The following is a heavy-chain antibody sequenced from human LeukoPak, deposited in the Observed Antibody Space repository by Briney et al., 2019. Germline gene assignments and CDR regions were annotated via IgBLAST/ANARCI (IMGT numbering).Heavy chain of an antibody. CDR1: GGTFSSYA. CDR2: IIPIFGTA. V-gene: IGHV1-69*05. Sequence: ASVKVSCKASGGTFSSYAISWVRQAPGQGLEWMGGIIPIFGTANYAQKFQGRVTITTDESTSTAYMELSSLRSEDTAVYYCASPDCSSTSCYGSLDRFDYWGQGTLVTVSS. J-gene: IGHJ4*02. CDR3: ASPDCSSTSCYGSLDRFDY. D-gene: IGHD2-2*01.